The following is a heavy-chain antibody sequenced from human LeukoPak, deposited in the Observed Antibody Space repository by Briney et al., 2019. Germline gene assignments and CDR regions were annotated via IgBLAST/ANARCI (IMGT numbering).Heavy chain of an antibody. V-gene: IGHV3-23*01. D-gene: IGHD6-13*01. CDR2: ISGSGGST. J-gene: IGHJ4*02. CDR1: GYTFSSYA. CDR3: AKTGTPWYYFDY. Sequence: GGSLRLSCAASGYTFSSYAMSWVRQAPGKGLEWVSAISGSGGSTYYADSVKGRFTISRDNSKNTLYLQMNSLRAEDTAVYYCAKTGTPWYYFDYWGQGTLVTVSS.